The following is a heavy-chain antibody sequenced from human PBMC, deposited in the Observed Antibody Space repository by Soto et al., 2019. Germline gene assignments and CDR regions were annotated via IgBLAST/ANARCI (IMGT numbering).Heavy chain of an antibody. D-gene: IGHD3-3*01. CDR3: TTVLEY. Sequence: EVQLVQSGGGSVQPGGSLRLSCAASGFTFTNYWMHWVRQVPGKGLVWVSRIDGVGTGTSYSDSVRGRFTISRDNAENTLYLQMISLRAEDTAVYYCTTVLEYWGQGTPVTVSS. V-gene: IGHV3-74*01. CDR1: GFTFTNYW. CDR2: IDGVGTGT. J-gene: IGHJ1*01.